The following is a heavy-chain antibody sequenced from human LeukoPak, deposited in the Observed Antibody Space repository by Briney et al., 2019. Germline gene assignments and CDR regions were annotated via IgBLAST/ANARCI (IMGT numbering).Heavy chain of an antibody. J-gene: IGHJ1*01. V-gene: IGHV3-23*01. CDR2: ISGTGGST. Sequence: GGSLRLSCAASGLTFSSYAMSWVRQAPGKGLDWVSTISGTGGSTYYGDSVKGRFTISRDNSKNTLYLQMNSLGAEDTAVYFCASRENNYGLGDWGQGTLVTVSP. CDR1: GLTFSSYA. CDR3: ASRENNYGLGD. D-gene: IGHD3-10*01.